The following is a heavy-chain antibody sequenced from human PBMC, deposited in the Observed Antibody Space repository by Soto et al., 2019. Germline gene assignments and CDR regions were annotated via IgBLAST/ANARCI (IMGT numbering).Heavy chain of an antibody. J-gene: IGHJ5*02. CDR2: INHSGST. CDR1: GESFSGYY. V-gene: IGHV4-34*01. CDR3: ASRSIALRWSNFWFDP. D-gene: IGHD4-17*01. Sequence: SETLSLTCAVYGESFSGYYWSWLRQPPGKGLEWIGEINHSGSTNYNPSLKSRVTISGDTSKNQFSLKLSSVTAADTAVYYCASRSIALRWSNFWFDPWGQGTLVTSPQ.